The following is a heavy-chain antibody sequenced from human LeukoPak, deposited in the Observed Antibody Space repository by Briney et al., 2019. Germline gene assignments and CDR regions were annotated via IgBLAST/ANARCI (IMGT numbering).Heavy chain of an antibody. V-gene: IGHV4-59*01. CDR2: VYYSGTT. CDR3: AREDPQTRVPEGMDV. CDR1: GGSISYYY. J-gene: IGHJ6*02. D-gene: IGHD4/OR15-4a*01. Sequence: SETLSLTCTVSGGSISYYYGSWIRQSPGKGLEWIGYVYYSGTTNYNPSLKSRVTISVDTSKNQFSLQLRSVTAADTAVYYCAREDPQTRVPEGMDVWGQGTTVTVSS.